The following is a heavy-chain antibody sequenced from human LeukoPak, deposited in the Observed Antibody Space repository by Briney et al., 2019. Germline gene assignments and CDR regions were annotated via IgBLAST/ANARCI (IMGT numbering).Heavy chain of an antibody. Sequence: PSETLSLTCTVSGGSISSGGYYWSWIRQHPGKGLEWTGYIYYSGSTYYNPSLKSRVTISVDTSKNQFSLKLSSVTAADTTVYYCARANGPPHDAFDIWGQGTMVTVSS. J-gene: IGHJ3*02. V-gene: IGHV4-31*03. CDR1: GGSISSGGYY. CDR3: ARANGPPHDAFDI. D-gene: IGHD2-8*01. CDR2: IYYSGST.